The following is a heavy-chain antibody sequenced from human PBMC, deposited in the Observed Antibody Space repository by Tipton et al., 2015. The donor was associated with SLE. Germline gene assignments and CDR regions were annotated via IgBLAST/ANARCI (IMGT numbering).Heavy chain of an antibody. CDR1: GFTFSSYN. Sequence: SLRLSCAASGFTFSSYNMNWVRQAPGKGLEWVSSISSSSSYMYYADSVKGRFTISRDDSRDTLYLQMNSLRADDTAVYYCARDRAFCSGGSCYTGGSFDHWGQGTLVTVSS. CDR2: ISSSSSYM. D-gene: IGHD2-15*01. V-gene: IGHV3-21*01. J-gene: IGHJ4*02. CDR3: ARDRAFCSGGSCYTGGSFDH.